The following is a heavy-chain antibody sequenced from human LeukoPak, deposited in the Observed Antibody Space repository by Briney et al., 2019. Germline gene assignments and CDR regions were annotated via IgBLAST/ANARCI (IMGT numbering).Heavy chain of an antibody. D-gene: IGHD1-26*01. CDR3: ARVNSGSYSDY. CDR2: ISNSGSTI. V-gene: IGHV3-48*03. CDR1: GFTFSSYE. J-gene: IGHJ4*02. Sequence: GGSLRLSCAASGFTFSSYEMNWVRQAPGKGLEWVSYISNSGSTIYYAGSVKGRFTISRDNAKNSLYLQMNSLRAEDTAVYYCARVNSGSYSDYWGQGTLVTVSS.